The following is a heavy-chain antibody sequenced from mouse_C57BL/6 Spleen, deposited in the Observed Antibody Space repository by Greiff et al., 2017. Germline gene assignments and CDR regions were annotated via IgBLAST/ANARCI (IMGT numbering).Heavy chain of an antibody. Sequence: QVQLQQPGTELVKPGASVKLSCKASGYTFTSYWMHWVKQRPGQGLEWIGNINPSNGGTNYNEKFKSKATLTVGKSSSTAYMQLSSLTSEDSAVYYCARERGSGYYFDYWGQGTTLTVSS. CDR2: INPSNGGT. J-gene: IGHJ2*01. D-gene: IGHD1-1*01. CDR1: GYTFTSYW. CDR3: ARERGSGYYFDY. V-gene: IGHV1-53*01.